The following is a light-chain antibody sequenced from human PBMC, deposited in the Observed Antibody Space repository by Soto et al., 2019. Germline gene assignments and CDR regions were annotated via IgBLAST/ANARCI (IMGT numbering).Light chain of an antibody. Sequence: EIVLTQSPGTLSLSPGERATLSCRASQSVSTNYLAWYQRKPGQAPRLLIYGASSRATDIPNRFSGSGSGKDFTLTITRLKAEDFAVYYCQQNGSSPPTFGKGTRVKIK. J-gene: IGKJ1*01. CDR2: GAS. CDR3: QQNGSSPPT. V-gene: IGKV3-20*01. CDR1: QSVSTNY.